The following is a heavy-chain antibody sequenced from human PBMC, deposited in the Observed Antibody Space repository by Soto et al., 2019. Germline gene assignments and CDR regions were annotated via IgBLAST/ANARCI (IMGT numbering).Heavy chain of an antibody. Sequence: RGSLLVSCAFSGFTFSSYWMTWVRQAPGKGLEWVAYMNQDGSQIYYVDSLRGRFTISRDNAKNSLYLQMNSLRVDDTAVYYCARDRGTNTPDYWGQGTLVTVSS. CDR2: MNQDGSQI. J-gene: IGHJ4*02. CDR1: GFTFSSYW. CDR3: ARDRGTNTPDY. V-gene: IGHV3-7*01. D-gene: IGHD1-1*01.